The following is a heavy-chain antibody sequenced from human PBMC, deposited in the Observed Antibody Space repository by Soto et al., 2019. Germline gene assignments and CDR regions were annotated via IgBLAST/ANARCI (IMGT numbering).Heavy chain of an antibody. D-gene: IGHD1-26*01. Sequence: PGGSLRLSCAASGFTSTSYAMSWVRQAPGKGLEWVSAISGSGGATSNTDSVRGRFTISRDNSKNTLYLQMNSLRAEDTAVYYCAQGHYSGTCVYFDHWGQGTLVTVSS. V-gene: IGHV3-23*01. CDR3: AQGHYSGTCVYFDH. CDR1: GFTSTSYA. CDR2: ISGSGGAT. J-gene: IGHJ4*02.